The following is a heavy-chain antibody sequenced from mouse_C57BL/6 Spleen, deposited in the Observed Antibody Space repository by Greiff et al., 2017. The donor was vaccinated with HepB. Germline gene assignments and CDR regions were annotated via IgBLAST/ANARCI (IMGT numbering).Heavy chain of an antibody. D-gene: IGHD1-1*01. J-gene: IGHJ2*01. CDR3: ARGGVEYYFDY. CDR1: GYAFTNYL. Sequence: VQLQQSGAELVRPGTSVKVSCKASGYAFTNYLIEWVKQRPGQGLEWIGVINPGSGGTNYNEKFKGKATLTADKSSSTAYMQLSSLTSEDSAVYFCARGGVEYYFDYWGQGTTLTVSS. V-gene: IGHV1-54*01. CDR2: INPGSGGT.